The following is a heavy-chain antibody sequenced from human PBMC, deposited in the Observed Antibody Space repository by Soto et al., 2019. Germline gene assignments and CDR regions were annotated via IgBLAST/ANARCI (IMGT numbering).Heavy chain of an antibody. D-gene: IGHD1-1*01. Sequence: QVQLVESGGGVVQPGRSLRLSCAASGFSVSAYTVHWVRQAPGKGLEWVAVISSDGNHKYYTDSVKGRFAISRDTSTNTVFLQMNSLGPEDTAVYYCARWEQPLLEYWGQGTLVTVSS. CDR1: GFSVSAYT. CDR2: ISSDGNHK. J-gene: IGHJ4*02. CDR3: ARWEQPLLEY. V-gene: IGHV3-30*09.